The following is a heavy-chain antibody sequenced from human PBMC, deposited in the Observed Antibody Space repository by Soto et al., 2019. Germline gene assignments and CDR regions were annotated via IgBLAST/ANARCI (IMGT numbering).Heavy chain of an antibody. CDR1: GDSVSSDTSA. V-gene: IGHV6-1*01. D-gene: IGHD3-9*01. Sequence: QTLSLTCVISGDSVSSDTSAWNWIRQSPSRGLEWLGRAYYRSQWYIDFAGSVKSRLTINPDTSKNEVSLHLKSVTPEDTAMYYCAREFEATLLDVWGPGSTVIVSS. J-gene: IGHJ6*02. CDR3: AREFEATLLDV. CDR2: AYYRSQWYI.